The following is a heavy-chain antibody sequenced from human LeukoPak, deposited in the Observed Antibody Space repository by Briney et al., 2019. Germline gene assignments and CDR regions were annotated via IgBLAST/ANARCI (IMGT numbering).Heavy chain of an antibody. J-gene: IGHJ4*02. D-gene: IGHD2-15*01. Sequence: GGSLRLSCAASGFTFSSYWMNWARQAPGKGLEWVASINHNGNVNYYVDSVKGRFTISRDNAKNTLYLQMNSLRAEDTAVYYCARETRHCSGGSCFGRGGFDYWGQGTLVTVSS. CDR3: ARETRHCSGGSCFGRGGFDY. V-gene: IGHV3-7*03. CDR1: GFTFSSYW. CDR2: INHNGNVN.